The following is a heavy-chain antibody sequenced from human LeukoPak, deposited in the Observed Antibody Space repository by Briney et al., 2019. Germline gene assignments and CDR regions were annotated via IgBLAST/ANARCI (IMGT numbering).Heavy chain of an antibody. V-gene: IGHV1-58*01. Sequence: SVKVSYKASGFTFTSSAVQWVRQARGQPLEGIGWIVVGSGNTNYAQKFQERVTITRDMSTSTAYMELSSVRSEDTAVYYCAAAGSGWSLFDYWGQGTLVTVSS. CDR3: AAAGSGWSLFDY. CDR1: GFTFTSSA. D-gene: IGHD6-19*01. CDR2: IVVGSGNT. J-gene: IGHJ4*02.